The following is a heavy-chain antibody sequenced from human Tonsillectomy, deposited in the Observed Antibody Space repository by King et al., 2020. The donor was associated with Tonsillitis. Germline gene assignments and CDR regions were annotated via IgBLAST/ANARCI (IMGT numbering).Heavy chain of an antibody. V-gene: IGHV1-46*03. CDR1: GYTFTSYY. Sequence: QLVQSGAEVKKPGASVRVSCKASGYTFTSYYMHWVRQAPGQGLEWMGIINPSIGSTSSAQKFQGRVTMTRDTSTSTVYMELSSLRSEDTAVYYCARENSLRYFDWCGQGTLVTVSS. CDR2: INPSIGST. J-gene: IGHJ4*02. CDR3: ARENSLRYFDW. D-gene: IGHD3-9*01.